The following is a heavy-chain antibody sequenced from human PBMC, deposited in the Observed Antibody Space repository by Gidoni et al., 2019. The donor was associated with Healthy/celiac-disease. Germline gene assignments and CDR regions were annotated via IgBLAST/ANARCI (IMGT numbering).Heavy chain of an antibody. CDR3: ARSGYCSGGSCYSAYMDV. CDR1: GFTFSSYD. D-gene: IGHD2-15*01. CDR2: IGTAGDT. Sequence: EVQLVESGGGLVQPGGSRRLSCAASGFTFSSYDMHWVRQATGKGLEWVSAIGTAGDTYYPGSVKGRFTISRENAKNSLYLQMNSLRAEDTAVYYCARSGYCSGGSCYSAYMDVWGKGTTVTVSS. J-gene: IGHJ6*03. V-gene: IGHV3-13*01.